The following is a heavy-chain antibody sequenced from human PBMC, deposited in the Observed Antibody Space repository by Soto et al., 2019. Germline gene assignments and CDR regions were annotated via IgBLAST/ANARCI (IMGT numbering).Heavy chain of an antibody. Sequence: PSETLSLTCTVSGGSISSGGYYWSWVRQAPGKGLEWVANIKQDGSEKYYVDSVKGRFTISRDNAKNSLYLQMNSLRAEDTAVYYCARFYYDSSGYLPSPYYYYYGMDVWGQGTTVTVSS. CDR3: ARFYYDSSGYLPSPYYYYYGMDV. CDR2: IKQDGSEK. J-gene: IGHJ6*02. D-gene: IGHD3-22*01. V-gene: IGHV3-7*04. CDR1: GGSISSGGYY.